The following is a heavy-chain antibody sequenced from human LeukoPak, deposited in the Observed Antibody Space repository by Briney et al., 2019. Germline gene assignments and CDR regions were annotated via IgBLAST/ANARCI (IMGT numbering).Heavy chain of an antibody. V-gene: IGHV3-21*01. CDR1: GFIFSRYG. CDR2: ISSSSSYI. D-gene: IGHD3-10*01. CDR3: ARDAGMVRGVILYYFDY. J-gene: IGHJ4*02. Sequence: GGSLRLSCAASGFIFSRYGMSWVRQAPGKGLEWVSSISSSSSYIYYADSVKGRFTISRDNAKNSLYLQMNSLRAEDTAVYYCARDAGMVRGVILYYFDYWGQGTLVTVSS.